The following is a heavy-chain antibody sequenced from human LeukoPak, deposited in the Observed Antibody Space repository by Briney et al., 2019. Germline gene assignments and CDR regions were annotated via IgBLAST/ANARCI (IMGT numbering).Heavy chain of an antibody. CDR2: ITSNGGST. V-gene: IGHV3-64*02. J-gene: IGHJ4*02. Sequence: GGSLRLSCAAYGFTFSNYAMHWGRQAPGKGLEYVSSITSNGGSTFYADSVKGRFTISRENSKNTLYLQMGSLRPADMAVYYCAVKYDGTYPFDYWGQGTLVTVSS. D-gene: IGHD1-26*01. CDR1: GFTFSNYA. CDR3: AVKYDGTYPFDY.